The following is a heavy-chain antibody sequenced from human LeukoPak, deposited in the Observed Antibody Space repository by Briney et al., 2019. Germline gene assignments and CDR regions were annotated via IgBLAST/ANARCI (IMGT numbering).Heavy chain of an antibody. CDR1: GYTFTSYY. V-gene: IGHV1-46*01. CDR2: INPSGGST. J-gene: IGHJ4*02. CDR3: ARVREDAIQTNFFDY. D-gene: IGHD1/OR15-1a*01. Sequence: GASVKDSCKASGYTFTSYYMHWVRQAPGQGLEWMGIINPSGGSTSYAQKFQGRVTMTRDTSTSTVYMELSSLRSEDTAVYYCARVREDAIQTNFFDYWGQGTLVTVSS.